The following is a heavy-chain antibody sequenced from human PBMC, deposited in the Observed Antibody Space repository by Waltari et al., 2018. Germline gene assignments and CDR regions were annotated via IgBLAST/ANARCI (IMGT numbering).Heavy chain of an antibody. CDR2: INAGNGNT. J-gene: IGHJ4*02. V-gene: IGHV1-3*01. Sequence: QVQLVQSGAEVKKPGASVKVSCKASGYTFTSYAMHWVRQAPGQRLEWMGWINAGNGNTKYSQKFQDRVTITRDTSASTAYMELSSLRSEDTAVYYCARGPIFGVVTLDYWGQGTLVTVSS. D-gene: IGHD3-3*01. CDR3: ARGPIFGVVTLDY. CDR1: GYTFTSYA.